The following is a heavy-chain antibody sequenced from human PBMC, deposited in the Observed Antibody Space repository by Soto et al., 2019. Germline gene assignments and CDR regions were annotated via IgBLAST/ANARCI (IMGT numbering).Heavy chain of an antibody. D-gene: IGHD3-10*01. V-gene: IGHV3-23*01. CDR3: AKRYYFSSGYFALAK. CDR1: GFIFSSNA. Sequence: EVRLWESGGGLVQPGGSLRLSCGGSGFIFSSNAMSWVRQAPGKGLEWVSSISGDGYSADYADSVKGRFTVSRHNSKSTLSLQINTLRAEDTAGYYCAKRYYFSSGYFALAKGGQGTRVTVSS. J-gene: IGHJ1*01. CDR2: ISGDGYSA.